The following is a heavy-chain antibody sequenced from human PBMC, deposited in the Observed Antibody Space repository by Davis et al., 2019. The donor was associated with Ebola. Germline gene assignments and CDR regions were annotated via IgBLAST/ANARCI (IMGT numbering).Heavy chain of an antibody. CDR3: TRHSGGLDF. CDR2: IDPSDSYT. V-gene: IGHV5-10-1*01. CDR1: GYSFTSYW. J-gene: IGHJ6*02. Sequence: GESLKISCKGSGYSFTSYWISWVRQLPGKGLEWMGRIDPSDSYTNYSPSFQGHVSISADKSSSTAYLQWNSLKASDTAMYYCTRHSGGLDFWGQGTTVTVSS.